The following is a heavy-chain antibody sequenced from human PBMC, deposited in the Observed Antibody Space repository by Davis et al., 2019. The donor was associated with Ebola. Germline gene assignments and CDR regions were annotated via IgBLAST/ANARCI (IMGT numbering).Heavy chain of an antibody. Sequence: ASVKVSCKASGYTFTSYGISWVRQAPGQGLEWMGWISAYNGNTNYAQKLQGRVTMTTDTSTSTAYMELSSLRSEDTAVYYCARDQGQRDYDFWSGHYYYYMDVWGKGTTVTVSS. D-gene: IGHD3-3*01. V-gene: IGHV1-18*01. J-gene: IGHJ6*03. CDR2: ISAYNGNT. CDR1: GYTFTSYG. CDR3: ARDQGQRDYDFWSGHYYYYMDV.